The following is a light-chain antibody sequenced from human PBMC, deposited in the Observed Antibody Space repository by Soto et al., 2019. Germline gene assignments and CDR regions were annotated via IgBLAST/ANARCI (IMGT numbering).Light chain of an antibody. J-gene: IGKJ2*01. V-gene: IGKV1-12*01. CDR2: AAS. Sequence: DIPMTQSPSSVSASVGDRVTITCRASQGVSNWLAWYQQKPGKAPKLLIYAASTLRSGVPSRFRGSGSGTDFTFTISSLQPEDFATYYCQQANSFPYTLGQRTKLEIK. CDR1: QGVSNW. CDR3: QQANSFPYT.